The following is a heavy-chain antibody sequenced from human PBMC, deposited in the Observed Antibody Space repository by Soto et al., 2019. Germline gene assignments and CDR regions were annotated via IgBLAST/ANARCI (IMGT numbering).Heavy chain of an antibody. J-gene: IGHJ6*02. CDR3: ARDQGDYDYVWGSPYYYYYYGMDV. V-gene: IGHV3-33*01. Sequence: HPGGSLRLSCAASGFTFSSYGMHWVRQAPGKGLEWVAVIWYDGSNKYYADSVKGRFTISRDNSKNTLYLQMNSLRAEDTAVYYCARDQGDYDYVWGSPYYYYYYGMDVWGQGTTVTVSS. CDR2: IWYDGSNK. CDR1: GFTFSSYG. D-gene: IGHD3-16*01.